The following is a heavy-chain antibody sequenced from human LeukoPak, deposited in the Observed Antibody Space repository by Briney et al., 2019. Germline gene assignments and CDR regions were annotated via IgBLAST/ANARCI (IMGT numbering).Heavy chain of an antibody. J-gene: IGHJ6*03. CDR2: ISIGTSFI. CDR1: GFTFSSYN. V-gene: IGHV3-21*01. Sequence: PGGSLRLSCAASGFTFSSYNMNWVRQAPGKGLEWVAYISIGTSFIYYADSVKGRFTISRDNAKNSLSLQMNSLRAEDTAVYYCARDRLLEDRDNHYYYYMDVWGIGTTVTVSS. CDR3: ARDRLLEDRDNHYYYYMDV. D-gene: IGHD1-14*01.